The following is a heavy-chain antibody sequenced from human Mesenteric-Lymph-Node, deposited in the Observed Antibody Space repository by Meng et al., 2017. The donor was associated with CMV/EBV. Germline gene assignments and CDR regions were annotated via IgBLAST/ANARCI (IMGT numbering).Heavy chain of an antibody. CDR1: GFTFSSYE. J-gene: IGHJ3*02. V-gene: IGHV3-48*03. CDR2: ISSSGSTI. CDR3: ARTQHQLLYEAFDI. Sequence: GESLKISCAASGFTFSSYEMNWVRQAPGKGLEWVSYISSSGSTIYYADSVKGRFTISRDNAKNSLYLQMNSLRAEDTAVYYCARTQHQLLYEAFDIWGQGTMVTVSS. D-gene: IGHD2-2*02.